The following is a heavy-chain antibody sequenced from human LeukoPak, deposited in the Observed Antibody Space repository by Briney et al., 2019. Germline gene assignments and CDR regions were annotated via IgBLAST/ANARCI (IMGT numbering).Heavy chain of an antibody. CDR3: ARQVGYRSEGTCYFDL. D-gene: IGHD2-15*01. Sequence: PGGSLRLSCAASGFTFSSYAMSWVRQAPGKGLEWVSAVSSNGYDTYSADSVKGRFTISRDNANNMVYLQMSSLRAEDTAVYYCARQVGYRSEGTCYFDLWGQGTLVTVSS. CDR2: VSSNGYDT. CDR1: GFTFSSYA. J-gene: IGHJ4*02. V-gene: IGHV3-23*01.